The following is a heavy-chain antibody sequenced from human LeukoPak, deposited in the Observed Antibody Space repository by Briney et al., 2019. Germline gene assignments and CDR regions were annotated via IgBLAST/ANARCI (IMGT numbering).Heavy chain of an antibody. D-gene: IGHD2-2*01. J-gene: IGHJ6*02. CDR2: IHHSGST. CDR3: ATAPPGRYCDSSTCHFHYYGMDV. V-gene: IGHV4-59*01. CDR1: GGSSSTFF. Sequence: TLSLTCTVSGGSSSTFFWSWIRQPPGKGLEWLGYIHHSGSTNYNPSLKSRGTISVDTSKNQFSPKLNSVTAADTAVYYCATAPPGRYCDSSTCHFHYYGMDVWGQGTTVTVSS.